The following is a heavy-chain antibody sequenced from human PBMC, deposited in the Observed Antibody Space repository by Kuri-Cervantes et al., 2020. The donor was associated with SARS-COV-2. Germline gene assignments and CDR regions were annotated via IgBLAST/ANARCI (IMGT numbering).Heavy chain of an antibody. Sequence: GESLKISCTASGFIFSDYYMTWIRQAPGKGLEWVSNIGPSGTTKYYADSVKGRFTISRDNAKNSLYLQMSSLRAEDTAVYYCTSDEHWDYVRGSYRFLDYWGQGTLVTVSS. CDR1: GFIFSDYY. D-gene: IGHD3-16*02. V-gene: IGHV3-11*01. CDR2: IGPSGTTK. J-gene: IGHJ4*02. CDR3: TSDEHWDYVRGSYRFLDY.